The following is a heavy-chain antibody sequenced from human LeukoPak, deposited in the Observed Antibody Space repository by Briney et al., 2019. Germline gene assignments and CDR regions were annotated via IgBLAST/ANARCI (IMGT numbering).Heavy chain of an antibody. D-gene: IGHD2-21*02. J-gene: IGHJ4*02. V-gene: IGHV4-34*01. CDR1: GGSFSPFY. Sequence: SETLSLTCAVYGGSFSPFYWSWNRQPPGKGLEWIGEINHSGSTNYNPSLKSRVTISVDTSKNQFSLRLSSVTAADTAVYYCAIGVFYCGGDWYVDYWGQGTLVTVSS. CDR3: AIGVFYCGGDWYVDY. CDR2: INHSGST.